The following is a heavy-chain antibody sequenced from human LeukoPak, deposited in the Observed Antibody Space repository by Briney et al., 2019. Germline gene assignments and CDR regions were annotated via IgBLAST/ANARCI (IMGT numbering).Heavy chain of an antibody. D-gene: IGHD3-10*01. Sequence: GGSLRLSCAASGFTFSSYGMHWVRLAPGKGLEWVAVISYDGSNKYYADSVKGRFTISRDNSKNTLYLQMNSLRAEDTAVYYCAKDLGTMVRGVIIKEPPGYWGQGTLVTVSS. V-gene: IGHV3-30*18. CDR2: ISYDGSNK. J-gene: IGHJ4*02. CDR1: GFTFSSYG. CDR3: AKDLGTMVRGVIIKEPPGY.